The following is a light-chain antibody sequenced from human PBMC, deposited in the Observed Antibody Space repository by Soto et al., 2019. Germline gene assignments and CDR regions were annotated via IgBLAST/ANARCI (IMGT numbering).Light chain of an antibody. Sequence: SSVLTQAPSVSVAPGKTATITCGGNNIGSKSVHWYQQKPGQAPVLVIYYDSDRPSGIPERFSGSNSGSTATLTISRVEAGDEADYYCQVWDIGSGVAFGGGTEVTVL. V-gene: IGLV3-21*04. CDR3: QVWDIGSGVA. CDR1: NIGSKS. J-gene: IGLJ2*01. CDR2: YDS.